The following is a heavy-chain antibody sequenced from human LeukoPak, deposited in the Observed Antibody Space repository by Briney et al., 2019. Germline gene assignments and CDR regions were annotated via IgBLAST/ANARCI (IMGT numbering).Heavy chain of an antibody. J-gene: IGHJ4*02. CDR1: GFSLSDYW. Sequence: LPGGSLRLSCAASGFSLSDYWMSWVRQAPGTGLGWVATIKPDASDKYYVDSVKGRFTIPRDNAKNSLYLQMNSLRAEDTAIYYCARGGGNFDSWGQGSLVTVSS. CDR2: IKPDASDK. V-gene: IGHV3-7*01. D-gene: IGHD2-15*01. CDR3: ARGGGNFDS.